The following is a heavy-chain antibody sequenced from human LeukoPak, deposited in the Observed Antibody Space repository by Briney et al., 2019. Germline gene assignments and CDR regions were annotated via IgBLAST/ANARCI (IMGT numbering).Heavy chain of an antibody. V-gene: IGHV1-18*04. CDR3: ARARPYSSSPNWFDP. J-gene: IGHJ5*02. Sequence: GASVKVSCKASGYTFTSYGISWVRQAPGQALEWMGWISAYNGNTNCAQKLQGRVTMTTDTSTSTAYMELRSLRSDDTAVYYCARARPYSSSPNWFDPWGQGTLVTVSS. CDR1: GYTFTSYG. CDR2: ISAYNGNT. D-gene: IGHD6-13*01.